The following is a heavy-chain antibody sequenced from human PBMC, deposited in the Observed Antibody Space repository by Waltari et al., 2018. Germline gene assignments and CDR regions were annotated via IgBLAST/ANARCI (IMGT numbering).Heavy chain of an antibody. CDR3: ARVDTATNWFDP. J-gene: IGHJ5*02. Sequence: QVQLQESGPGLVKPSETLSLTCTVSGGSISSYYWSWIRQPPGKGLEWIEYIYYSGSTNYNPSLKSRVTISVDTSKNQFSLKLSSVTAADTAVYYCARVDTATNWFDPWGQGTLVTVSS. CDR2: IYYSGST. D-gene: IGHD5-18*01. CDR1: GGSISSYY. V-gene: IGHV4-59*01.